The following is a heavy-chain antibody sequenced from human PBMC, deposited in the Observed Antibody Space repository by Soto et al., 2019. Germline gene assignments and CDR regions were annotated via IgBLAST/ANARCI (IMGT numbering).Heavy chain of an antibody. CDR3: ARGGYYYGSGSYPDYYYGMDV. CDR2: IYYSGST. V-gene: IGHV4-39*01. D-gene: IGHD3-10*01. Sequence: SETLSLTCTVSGGSISSSSYYWGWIRQPPGKGLEWIGSIYYSGSTYYNPSLKSRVTISVDTSKNQFSLKLSSVTAADTAVYYCARGGYYYGSGSYPDYYYGMDVWGQGTTVT. CDR1: GGSISSSSYY. J-gene: IGHJ6*02.